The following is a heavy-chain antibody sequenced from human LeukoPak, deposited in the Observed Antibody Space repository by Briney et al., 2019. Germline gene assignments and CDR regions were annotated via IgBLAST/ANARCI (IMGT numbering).Heavy chain of an antibody. CDR2: INPDSGAT. CDR1: GYTFTAYY. Sequence: GASVKVSCNGSGYTFTAYYIHWVRQAPGQGLEWMGWINPDSGATNYAQKFQGRVTMTRDTSIRTAYMDLSRLKSDDTAVYYCARGDDFGSGSSVDYWGQGTLVNVSS. J-gene: IGHJ4*02. D-gene: IGHD3-10*01. V-gene: IGHV1-2*02. CDR3: ARGDDFGSGSSVDY.